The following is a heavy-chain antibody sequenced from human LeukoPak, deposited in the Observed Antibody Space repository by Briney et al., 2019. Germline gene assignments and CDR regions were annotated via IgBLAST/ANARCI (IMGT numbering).Heavy chain of an antibody. J-gene: IGHJ4*02. Sequence: GGSLRLSCVASGFTFSDYAMNWVRQAPGKGLEWVSTFKTNYNQVYYAESVRGRFTISTDNSKNTAYLQMNSLRVEDTALYYCARSIPDYTRFDFWGQGALVTVSS. CDR3: ARSIPDYTRFDF. CDR1: GFTFSDYA. V-gene: IGHV3-23*05. CDR2: FKTNYNQV. D-gene: IGHD4-11*01.